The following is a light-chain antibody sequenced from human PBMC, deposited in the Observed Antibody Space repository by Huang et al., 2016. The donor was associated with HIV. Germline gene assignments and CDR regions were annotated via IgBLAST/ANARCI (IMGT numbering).Light chain of an antibody. CDR1: QSVLYSANKKHLPMNC. J-gene: IGKJ1*01. CDR2: WAA. CDR3: QQHYSTPWT. V-gene: IGKV4-1*01. Sequence: DIVMTQSPDSLAVPLGERATISCVSSQSVLYSANKKHLPMNCLAWYQKKPGQPTKLLIYWAAARASGVPDRFSGSGSRTDFTLTISSLQAEDVAVYYCQQHYSTPWTFGQGTKVEIK.